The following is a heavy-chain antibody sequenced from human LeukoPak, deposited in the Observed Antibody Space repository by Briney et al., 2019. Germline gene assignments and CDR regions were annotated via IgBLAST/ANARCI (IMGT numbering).Heavy chain of an antibody. J-gene: IGHJ4*02. CDR1: GFTFSSYA. CDR3: ARGRVGYCSSTSCYRGLFDY. V-gene: IGHV3-30-3*01. Sequence: GRSLRLSCAASGFTFSSYAMHWVRQAPGKGLEWVAVISYDGSNKYYADSVKGRFTISRDNSKNTLYLQMSSLRAEDTAVYYCARGRVGYCSSTSCYRGLFDYWGQGTLVTVSS. CDR2: ISYDGSNK. D-gene: IGHD2-2*02.